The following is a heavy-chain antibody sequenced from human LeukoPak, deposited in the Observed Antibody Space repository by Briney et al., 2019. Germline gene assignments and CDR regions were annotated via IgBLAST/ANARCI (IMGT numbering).Heavy chain of an antibody. CDR1: GFRFGNYV. V-gene: IGHV3-23*01. Sequence: GGSLRLSCAAAGFRFGNYVMSWVRQAPGKGLEYVSSIGATDGASYYADSVKGRFAISRDNSKNTLFLQMNSLRVEDTALYYCARVDDGNYDYWGQRTLLTVSS. J-gene: IGHJ4*02. CDR3: ARVDDGNYDY. D-gene: IGHD1-26*01. CDR2: IGATDGAS.